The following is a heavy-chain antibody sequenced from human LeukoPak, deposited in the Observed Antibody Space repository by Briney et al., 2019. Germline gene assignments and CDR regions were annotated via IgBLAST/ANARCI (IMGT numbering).Heavy chain of an antibody. Sequence: GGSLRLSCAASGFSFSDYWMSWVRQAPGKGLEWVANIKEDGSEKNYVDSVKGRFTISRDNAKNSLSLRMISLRAEDTAVYYCARNKRADIWGQGTMVTVSS. CDR1: GFSFSDYW. D-gene: IGHD1/OR15-1a*01. V-gene: IGHV3-7*01. CDR3: ARNKRADI. J-gene: IGHJ3*02. CDR2: IKEDGSEK.